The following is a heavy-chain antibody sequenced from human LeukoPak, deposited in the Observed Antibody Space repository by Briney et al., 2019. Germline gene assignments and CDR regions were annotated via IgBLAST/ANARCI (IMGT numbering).Heavy chain of an antibody. CDR2: IYYSGST. CDR3: AREGEVVVITGGYFDY. J-gene: IGHJ4*02. Sequence: SETLSLTCTVSGGSISSSNYYWGWIRQPPGKGLEWIGSIYYSGSTYYNPSLKSRVTISVDTSKNQFSLKLSSVTAADTAVYYCAREGEVVVITGGYFDYWGQGTLVTVSS. D-gene: IGHD3-22*01. CDR1: GGSISSSNYY. V-gene: IGHV4-39*07.